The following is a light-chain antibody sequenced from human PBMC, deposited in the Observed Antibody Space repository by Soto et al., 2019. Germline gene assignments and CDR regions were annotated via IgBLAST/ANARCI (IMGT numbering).Light chain of an antibody. Sequence: QSVLTQPASVSGSPGQSIAISCTGTSSDVGAYNFVSWYQHQPGKAPQPMIFDVSNRPSGVSDRFSGSKAGNTASLTISGLQAEDEADYYCTSYTTSGTYVFGIGTKLTVL. CDR3: TSYTTSGTYV. J-gene: IGLJ1*01. V-gene: IGLV2-14*03. CDR1: SSDVGAYNF. CDR2: DVS.